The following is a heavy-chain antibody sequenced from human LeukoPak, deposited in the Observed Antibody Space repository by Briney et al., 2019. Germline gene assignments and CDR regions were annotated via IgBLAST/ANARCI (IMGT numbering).Heavy chain of an antibody. CDR3: AKATYRGSYGFDY. V-gene: IGHV3-9*03. Sequence: GRSLRLSCAASGFTFDDYAMHWVRQAPGKGLEWVSGISWNSGSIGYADSVKGRFTISRDNAKNSLYLQMNSLRAEDMALYYCAKATYRGSYGFDYWGQGTLVTVSS. J-gene: IGHJ4*02. CDR2: ISWNSGSI. CDR1: GFTFDDYA. D-gene: IGHD1-26*01.